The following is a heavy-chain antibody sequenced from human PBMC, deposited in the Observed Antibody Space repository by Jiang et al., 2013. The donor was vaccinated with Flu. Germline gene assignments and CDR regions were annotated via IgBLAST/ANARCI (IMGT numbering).Heavy chain of an antibody. Sequence: VQLLESGGGVVQPGRSLRLSCAASGFTFSNYGMNWVRQAPGKGLEWVAVISYDGSNTYYEDSVKGRLTVSRDNSKNTLYLQMNSLRTEDTAVYYCARSPGISVSLKDYWGQGTLVTVSS. D-gene: IGHD3-10*01. CDR3: ARSPGISVSLKDY. CDR1: GFTFSNYG. J-gene: IGHJ4*02. CDR2: ISYDGSNT. V-gene: IGHV3-30*03.